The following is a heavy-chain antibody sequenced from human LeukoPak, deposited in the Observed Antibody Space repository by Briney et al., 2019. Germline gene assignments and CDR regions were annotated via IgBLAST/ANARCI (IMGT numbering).Heavy chain of an antibody. V-gene: IGHV5-51*01. Sequence: GESLKISCEGSGFSYNKCWLLWARQMPGKGLEWMGIIYPGDSDTRYSPSFQGQVTISADKSISTAYLQWRSLKASDTDMYYCGGEWDQPGGNFDYWGQGTLVTVSS. CDR3: GGEWDQPGGNFDY. CDR2: IYPGDSDT. D-gene: IGHD3-16*01. J-gene: IGHJ4*02. CDR1: GFSYNKCW.